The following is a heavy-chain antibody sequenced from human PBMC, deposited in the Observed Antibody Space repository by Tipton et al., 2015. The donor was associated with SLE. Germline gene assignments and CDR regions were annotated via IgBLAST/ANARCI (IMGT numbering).Heavy chain of an antibody. CDR1: GFTFDDYA. CDR2: ISWNSGSI. D-gene: IGHD3-3*01. CDR3: AKDHRFLEWPTPGYRDV. V-gene: IGHV3-9*01. Sequence: SLRLSCAASGFTFDDYAMHWVRQAPGKGLEWVSGISWNSGSIGYADSVKGRFTISRDNAKNSLYLQMNSLRAEDTALYYCAKDHRFLEWPTPGYRDVWGKGTTVTVSS. J-gene: IGHJ6*03.